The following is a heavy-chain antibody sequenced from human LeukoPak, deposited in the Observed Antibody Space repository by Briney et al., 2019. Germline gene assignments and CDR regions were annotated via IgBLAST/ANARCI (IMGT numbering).Heavy chain of an antibody. CDR3: ARADILTGYYKY. J-gene: IGHJ4*02. Sequence: SETLSLTCTVSGGSISSYYWSWIRQPPGKGLEWIGYIYYSGSTNYSPSLKSRVTISVDTSKNQFSLKLSSVTAADTAVYYCARADILTGYYKYWGQGTLVTVSS. CDR2: IYYSGST. CDR1: GGSISSYY. D-gene: IGHD3-9*01. V-gene: IGHV4-59*08.